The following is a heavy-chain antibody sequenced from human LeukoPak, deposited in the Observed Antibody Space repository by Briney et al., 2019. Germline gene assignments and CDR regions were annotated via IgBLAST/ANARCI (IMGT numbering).Heavy chain of an antibody. V-gene: IGHV3-74*01. D-gene: IGHD2-21*02. J-gene: IGHJ4*02. CDR3: AREGYNPGDYFFDS. CDR2: IKDGSGP. Sequence: GSLRLSCTASGFTFSSYWMHWVRQAPGKGLVWVSRIKDGSGPVYADAVKGRFTISRDNAKNTLYLEMNSLRDEDTAVYYCAREGYNPGDYFFDSWGQGTLVTVSS. CDR1: GFTFSSYW.